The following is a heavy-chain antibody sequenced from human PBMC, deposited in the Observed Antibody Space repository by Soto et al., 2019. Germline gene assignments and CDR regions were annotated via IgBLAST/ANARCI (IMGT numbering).Heavy chain of an antibody. V-gene: IGHV3-53*04. Sequence: GGSLRLSCAASGFTVSSNYMSWVRQAPGKGLEWVSVIYSGGSTYYADSVKGRFTISRHNSKNTLYLQMNSLRAEDTAVYYCATHHPPRQRKYCSSTSCYEAPRYYYYMDVWGKGTTVTVSS. CDR1: GFTVSSNY. D-gene: IGHD2-2*01. CDR2: IYSGGST. J-gene: IGHJ6*03. CDR3: ATHHPPRQRKYCSSTSCYEAPRYYYYMDV.